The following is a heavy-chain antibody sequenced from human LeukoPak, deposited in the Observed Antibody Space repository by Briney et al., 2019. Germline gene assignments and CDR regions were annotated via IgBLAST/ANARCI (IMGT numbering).Heavy chain of an antibody. D-gene: IGHD3-16*01. Sequence: GGSLRLSCAASGFTFSSYGMHWVRQAPGKGLEWVAVMWYDGSNKYYAGSVKGRFTISRDNSENTLYLQMNSLRAEDTAVYYCARDEITGVLHFDYWGQGTLVTVSS. J-gene: IGHJ4*02. V-gene: IGHV3-33*01. CDR3: ARDEITGVLHFDY. CDR1: GFTFSSYG. CDR2: MWYDGSNK.